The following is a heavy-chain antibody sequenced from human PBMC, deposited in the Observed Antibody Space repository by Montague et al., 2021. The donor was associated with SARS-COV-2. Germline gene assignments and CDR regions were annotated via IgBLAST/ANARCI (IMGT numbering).Heavy chain of an antibody. Sequence: SRRLSCAASRFPFSDFWMNWVRQAPGKGLEWVADIKHDGSEKSYVDSVKGRFTISRDNAKNSLYLQMNSLRAEDTAVYYCARGSTGWYAIFGHYGMDVWGQGTTVTVSS. CDR1: RFPFSDFW. CDR2: IKHDGSEK. J-gene: IGHJ6*02. D-gene: IGHD6-19*01. CDR3: ARGSTGWYAIFGHYGMDV. V-gene: IGHV3-7*01.